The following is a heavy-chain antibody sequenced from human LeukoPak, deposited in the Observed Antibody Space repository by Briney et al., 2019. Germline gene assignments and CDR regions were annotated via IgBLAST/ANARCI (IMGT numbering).Heavy chain of an antibody. CDR2: IKQDGSEK. CDR3: AKVYSAGWYPGYFDY. D-gene: IGHD6-19*01. J-gene: IGHJ4*02. CDR1: GFTFSTYY. V-gene: IGHV3-7*03. Sequence: GGSLRLSCAASGFTFSTYYMSWVRQAPGTGLEWVANIKQDGSEKYYVDSVKGRFTISRDNSKNTLYLQMNSLRAEDTAVYYCAKVYSAGWYPGYFDYWGQGTLVTVSS.